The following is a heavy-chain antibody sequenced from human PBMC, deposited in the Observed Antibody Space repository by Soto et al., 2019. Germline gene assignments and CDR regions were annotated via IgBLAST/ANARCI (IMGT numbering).Heavy chain of an antibody. D-gene: IGHD3-3*01. CDR1: GYTFTGYY. Sequence: GASVKVSCKASGYTFTGYYMHWVRQAPGQGLEWMGWINPNSGGTNYAQKFQGWVTMTRDTSISTAYMELSRLRSDDTAVYYCARESTTYYDFWSCYSGDYYYYGMDVCGQGTTVTVSS. CDR3: ARESTTYYDFWSCYSGDYYYYGMDV. J-gene: IGHJ6*02. V-gene: IGHV1-2*04. CDR2: INPNSGGT.